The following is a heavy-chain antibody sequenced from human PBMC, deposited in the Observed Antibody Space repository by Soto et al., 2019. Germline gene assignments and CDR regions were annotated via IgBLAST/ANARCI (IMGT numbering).Heavy chain of an antibody. Sequence: PSETLELACTASGGSISSSYWTWIRQPPGKGLEWIGYIYYSGSTNYNPSLKSRVTISVDTSKNQFSLKLSSVTAADSAVYYCARQGRYSSSLVDYWGQGTLVTVSS. J-gene: IGHJ4*02. CDR1: GGSISSSY. D-gene: IGHD6-13*01. CDR2: IYYSGST. CDR3: ARQGRYSSSLVDY. V-gene: IGHV4-59*08.